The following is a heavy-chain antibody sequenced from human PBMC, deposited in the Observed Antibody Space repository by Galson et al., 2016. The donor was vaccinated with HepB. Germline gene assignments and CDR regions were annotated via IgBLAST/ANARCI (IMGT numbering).Heavy chain of an antibody. Sequence: SVKVSCKASGYTFTSYYMHWVRQAPGQGLEWMGIINPSGGSTSYAQKFQGRVTMTRDTSTSTVYMEVSSLGSGDTAINYCARGRLAFFDWGGGWFDPWGQGTLVTVSS. D-gene: IGHD3-9*01. V-gene: IGHV1-46*01. J-gene: IGHJ5*02. CDR1: GYTFTSYY. CDR3: ARGRLAFFDWGGGWFDP. CDR2: INPSGGST.